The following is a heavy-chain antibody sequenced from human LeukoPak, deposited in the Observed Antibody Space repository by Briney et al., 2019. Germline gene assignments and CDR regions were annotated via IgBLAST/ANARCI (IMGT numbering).Heavy chain of an antibody. V-gene: IGHV1-2*02. D-gene: IGHD6-19*01. J-gene: IGHJ5*02. Sequence: ASVKVSCKASGYTFTGYYIHWVRQAPGQGLEWMGWINPNSGGTKYAQKFQGRVTMTRDTSISTAYMGLSRLRSDDTAVYYCAKGRVVAGTKSLTYNWFDPWGQGALVTVSS. CDR1: GYTFTGYY. CDR3: AKGRVVAGTKSLTYNWFDP. CDR2: INPNSGGT.